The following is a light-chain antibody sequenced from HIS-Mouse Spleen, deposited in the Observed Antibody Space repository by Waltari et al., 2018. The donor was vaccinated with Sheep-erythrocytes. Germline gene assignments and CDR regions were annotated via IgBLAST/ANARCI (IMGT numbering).Light chain of an antibody. V-gene: IGKV1-33*01. CDR2: DAS. Sequence: DIQMTQSPSSLSASVGARVPSTCQASQDISNYLNWYQQKPGKAPKLLIYDASNLETGVPSRFSGSGSGTDFTFTISSLQPEDIATYYCQQYDNLPYTFGQGTKLEIK. CDR3: QQYDNLPYT. CDR1: QDISNY. J-gene: IGKJ2*01.